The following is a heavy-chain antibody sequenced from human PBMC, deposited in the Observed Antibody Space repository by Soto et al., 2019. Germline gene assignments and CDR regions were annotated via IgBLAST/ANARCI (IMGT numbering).Heavy chain of an antibody. CDR3: ASGRIIVVGSRAYYHMAV. J-gene: IGHJ6*02. CDR2: IIPVFGTV. CDR1: GGTLSNSA. V-gene: IGHV1-69*18. Sequence: QVQLAQSGAEVKKPGSSVKVSCKASGGTLSNSAISWVRQAPGQGLEWMGRIIPVFGTVNYAQNFRDRVTISADESTSTIYMEMRSLRSEDTAGYFCASGRIIVVGSRAYYHMAVWGQGTTVIVTS. D-gene: IGHD3-22*01.